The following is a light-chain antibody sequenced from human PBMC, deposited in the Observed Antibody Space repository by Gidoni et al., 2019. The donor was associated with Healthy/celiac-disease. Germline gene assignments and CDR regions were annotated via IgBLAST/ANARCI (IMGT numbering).Light chain of an antibody. J-gene: IGLJ2*01. V-gene: IGLV2-14*01. Sequence: QSALTQPASVSGSPGQPITISCTGTSSDVGGYNYVSWYQQHPGKAPKLMLYEVSNRPSGVSNRFSGSKSGNTASLTISGLQAEDEADYYCSSYTSSSTLETVFGGGTKLTVL. CDR3: SSYTSSSTLETV. CDR2: EVS. CDR1: SSDVGGYNY.